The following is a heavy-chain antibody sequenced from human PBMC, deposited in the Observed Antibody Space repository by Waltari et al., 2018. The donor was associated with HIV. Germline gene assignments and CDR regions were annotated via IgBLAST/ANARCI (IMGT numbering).Heavy chain of an antibody. CDR1: GFTFSSYG. CDR3: ARDRPTVVYGMDV. D-gene: IGHD4-17*01. V-gene: IGHV3-33*01. J-gene: IGHJ6*02. Sequence: QVQLVESGGGVVQPGRSLRLSCAASGFTFSSYGMHWVRQAPGKGLEWVAVIWYDGSNKYYADSVKGRFTISRDNSKNTLYLQMNSLRAEDTAVYYCARDRPTVVYGMDVWGQGTTVTVSS. CDR2: IWYDGSNK.